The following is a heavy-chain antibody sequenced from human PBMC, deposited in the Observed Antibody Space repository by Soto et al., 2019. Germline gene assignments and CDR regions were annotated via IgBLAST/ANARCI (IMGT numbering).Heavy chain of an antibody. CDR3: AREYSSSSANCFDP. Sequence: AVSGGSLSRGGYSWSWIRQPPGKGLEWIGYIYHSGSTYYNPSLKSRVTISVDRSKNQFSLKLSSVTAADTAVYYCAREYSSSSANCFDPWGQGTLVTVSS. CDR2: IYHSGST. V-gene: IGHV4-30-2*01. D-gene: IGHD6-6*01. CDR1: GGSLSRGGYS. J-gene: IGHJ5*02.